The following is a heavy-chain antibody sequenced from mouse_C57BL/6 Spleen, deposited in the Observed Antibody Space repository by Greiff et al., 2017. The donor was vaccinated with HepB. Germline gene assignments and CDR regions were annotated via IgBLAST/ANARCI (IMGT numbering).Heavy chain of an antibody. CDR3: ARRGTGTAWFAY. CDR2: IDTSDSET. D-gene: IGHD4-1*01. J-gene: IGHJ3*01. CDR1: GYTFTSYW. Sequence: QVQLQQPGAELVRPGSSVKLSCKASGYTFTSYWMHWVKQRPIQGLEWIGNIDTSDSETHYNQKFKDKATLTVDKSSSTAYMQLSRLTSEDSAVYYCARRGTGTAWFAYWGQGTLVTVSA. V-gene: IGHV1-52*01.